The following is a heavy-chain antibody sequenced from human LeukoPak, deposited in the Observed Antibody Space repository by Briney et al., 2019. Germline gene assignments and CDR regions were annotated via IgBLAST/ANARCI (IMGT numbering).Heavy chain of an antibody. CDR3: ARHAATGTTSSLRFDP. Sequence: PSGTLSLTCTVSGGSIISYYWTWIRQPPGKGLEWIGYIYYSGSTNYNPSLKSRVTISVDTSKSQFSLKLSSVTAADTAVYYCARHAATGTTSSLRFDPWGQGTLVTVSS. CDR2: IYYSGST. D-gene: IGHD4-17*01. V-gene: IGHV4-59*08. J-gene: IGHJ5*02. CDR1: GGSIISYY.